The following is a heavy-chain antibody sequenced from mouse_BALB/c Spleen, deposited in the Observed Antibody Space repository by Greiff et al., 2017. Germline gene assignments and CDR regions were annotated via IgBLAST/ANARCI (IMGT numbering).Heavy chain of an antibody. D-gene: IGHD1-1*01. CDR3: ARRYEGAMDY. Sequence: VQLQQPGPELVKPGASVKISCKASGYSFTGYYMHWVKQSHVKSLEWIGRINPYNGATSYNQNFKDKASLTVDKSSSTAYMELHSLTSEDSAVYYCARRYEGAMDYWGQGTSVTVSS. V-gene: IGHV1-31*01. CDR1: GYSFTGYY. J-gene: IGHJ4*01. CDR2: INPYNGAT.